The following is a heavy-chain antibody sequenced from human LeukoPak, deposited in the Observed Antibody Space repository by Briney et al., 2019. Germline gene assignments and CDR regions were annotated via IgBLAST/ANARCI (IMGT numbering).Heavy chain of an antibody. CDR2: IYYSGST. J-gene: IGHJ6*03. V-gene: IGHV4-39*07. CDR1: GGSISSSSYY. CDR3: ARVLDKDRELQLYYYMDV. Sequence: KPSGTLSLTCTVSGGSISSSSYYWGWIRQPPGKGLEWIGSIYYSGSTYYNPSLKSRVTISVDTSKNQFSLKLSSVTAADTAVYYCARVLDKDRELQLYYYMDVWGKGTTVTVSS. D-gene: IGHD1-26*01.